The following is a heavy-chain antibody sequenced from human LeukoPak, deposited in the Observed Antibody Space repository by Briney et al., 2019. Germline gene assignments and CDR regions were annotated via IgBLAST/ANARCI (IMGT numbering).Heavy chain of an antibody. J-gene: IGHJ4*02. CDR3: ARARRGFSNPGKRTPIDY. CDR2: INPNSGGT. CDR1: GYTFTGYY. V-gene: IGHV1-2*02. Sequence: ASVKVSCKASGYTFTGYYMHWVRQAPGQGLEWMGWINPNSGGTNYAQKFQGRVTMTRDTSISTAYMELSRLRSDDTAVYYCARARRGFSNPGKRTPIDYWGQGTLVTVSS. D-gene: IGHD1-14*01.